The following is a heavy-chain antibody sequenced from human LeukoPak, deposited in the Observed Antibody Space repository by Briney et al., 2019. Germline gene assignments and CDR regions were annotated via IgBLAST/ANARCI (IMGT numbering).Heavy chain of an antibody. CDR3: ARDLGSSWYWFDP. V-gene: IGHV4-59*01. Sequence: PSETLSLTCTVSGGSISSYYWSWIRQPPGKGLEWIGYIYYSGSTNYNPSLKSRVTISVDTSKNQFSLKLSSVTAADTAVYYCARDLGSSWYWFDPWGQGTLVTVSS. D-gene: IGHD6-13*01. CDR1: GGSISSYY. J-gene: IGHJ5*02. CDR2: IYYSGST.